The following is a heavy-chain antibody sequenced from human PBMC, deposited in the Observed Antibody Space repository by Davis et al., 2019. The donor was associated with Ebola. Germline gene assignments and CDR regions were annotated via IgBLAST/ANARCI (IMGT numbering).Heavy chain of an antibody. CDR3: ARGGVAYSDLDY. CDR2: IVPMFGKT. CDR1: GGSLGSYA. V-gene: IGHV1-69*13. D-gene: IGHD2-21*01. J-gene: IGHJ4*02. Sequence: SVKVSCKSSGGSLGSYAFSWVRQAPGQGLEWMGGIVPMFGKTRYAQKFQGRVTITADESTSTAYMELSSLRSEDTAVYFCARGGVAYSDLDYWGQGTLVAVSS.